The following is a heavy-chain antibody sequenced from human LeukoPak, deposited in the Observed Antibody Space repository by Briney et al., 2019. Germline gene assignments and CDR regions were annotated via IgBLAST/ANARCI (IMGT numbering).Heavy chain of an antibody. V-gene: IGHV1-69*04. D-gene: IGHD6-6*01. J-gene: IGHJ4*02. CDR2: IIPILGIA. CDR3: ARVQSSSSSDYFDY. Sequence: SVKVSCKASGGTFSSYAISWVRQAPGQGLEWMGRIIPILGIANYAQKFQGGVTITADKSTSTAYMELSSLRSEDTAVYYCARVQSSSSSDYFDYWGQGTLVTVSS. CDR1: GGTFSSYA.